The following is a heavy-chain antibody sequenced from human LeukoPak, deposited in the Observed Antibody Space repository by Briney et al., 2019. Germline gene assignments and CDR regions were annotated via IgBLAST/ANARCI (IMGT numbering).Heavy chain of an antibody. J-gene: IGHJ4*02. CDR1: GFTFSGSA. CDR3: TRRTGSGSYYFDY. Sequence: GGSLRLSCAASGFTFSGSAIHWVRQASGKGLEWVGRIRSKANNYETTYAASVKGRFTISRDDSKNTVHLQMNSLKTEDTAVYWCTRRTGSGSYYFDYWGQGTLVTVSS. D-gene: IGHD3-10*01. CDR2: IRSKANNYET. V-gene: IGHV3-73*01.